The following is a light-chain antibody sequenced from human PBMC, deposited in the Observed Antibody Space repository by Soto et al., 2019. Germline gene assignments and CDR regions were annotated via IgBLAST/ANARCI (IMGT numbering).Light chain of an antibody. V-gene: IGKV3-20*01. CDR1: QSVSSSY. J-gene: IGKJ1*01. CDR2: GAS. CDR3: QQYGSSPGT. Sequence: EIVLTQSPGTLSLSPGERATLSCRASQSVSSSYLAWYQQKPGQAPRLLIYGASSRATGIPDRSSGSGSGTDFTLTISRLEPEDLAVYYCQQYGSSPGTFGQGTKVEIK.